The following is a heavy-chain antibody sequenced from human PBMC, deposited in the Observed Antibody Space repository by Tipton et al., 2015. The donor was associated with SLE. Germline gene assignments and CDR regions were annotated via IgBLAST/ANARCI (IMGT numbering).Heavy chain of an antibody. CDR3: ARATDFWSGYWYFDL. CDR1: GGSISSGGYY. CDR2: IYYSGNT. J-gene: IGHJ2*01. Sequence: TLSLTCTVSGGSISSGGYYWNWIRQYPGKGLEWIGDIYYSGNTKYNPSLKSRVTISVDTSKNHFSLSLNSVTAADTAVYYCARATDFWSGYWYFDLWGRGTPVTVSS. V-gene: IGHV4-61*03. D-gene: IGHD3-3*01.